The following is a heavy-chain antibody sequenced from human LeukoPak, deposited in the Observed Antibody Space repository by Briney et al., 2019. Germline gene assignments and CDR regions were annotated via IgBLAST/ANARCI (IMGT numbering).Heavy chain of an antibody. D-gene: IGHD6-19*01. CDR3: ARGSGSYDAFDI. V-gene: IGHV4-39*01. CDR1: GGSISSSSYY. J-gene: IGHJ3*02. CDR2: IYYSGST. Sequence: TPSETLSLTCTVSGGSISSSSYYWGWIRQPPGKGLEWIGSIYYSGSTYYNPSLKSRVTISVDTSKNQFSLKLSSVTAADTAVYYCARGSGSYDAFDIWGQGTMVTVSS.